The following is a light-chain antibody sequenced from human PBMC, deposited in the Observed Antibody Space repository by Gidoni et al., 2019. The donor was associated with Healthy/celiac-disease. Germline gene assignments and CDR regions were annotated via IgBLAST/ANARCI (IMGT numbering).Light chain of an antibody. CDR1: QSIGSS. CDR2: YAS. J-gene: IGKJ1*01. Sequence: IVLTQFPDFQSVTPKEKVTISCRASQSIGSSLHWYQQKPDQLPKLRIKYASQSFSWVPSRFRGRGSGTDFTLTINSLGAEDAATYYCHQSSSLPWTFXQXTKVEIK. V-gene: IGKV6-21*01. CDR3: HQSSSLPWT.